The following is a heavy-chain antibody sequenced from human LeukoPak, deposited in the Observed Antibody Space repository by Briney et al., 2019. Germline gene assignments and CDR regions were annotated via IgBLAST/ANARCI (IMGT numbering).Heavy chain of an antibody. J-gene: IGHJ4*02. V-gene: IGHV4-59*01. CDR2: FYYSGST. D-gene: IGHD5-24*01. Sequence: PSETLSLTCSVSGDSISRAYWTWIRQPPGKGLEWIGHFYYSGSTNYNPSLKSRVTISADTSKNQFPLKLTSVTAADTAVYYCSDRDGVYWGQGILVTVSS. CDR1: GDSISRAY. CDR3: SDRDGVY.